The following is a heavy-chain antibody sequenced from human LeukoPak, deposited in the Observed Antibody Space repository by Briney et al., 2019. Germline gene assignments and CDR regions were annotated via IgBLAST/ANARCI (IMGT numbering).Heavy chain of an antibody. CDR2: INPSGGST. D-gene: IGHD3-3*01. J-gene: IGHJ4*02. CDR3: ARGAYELRFLEWAPKGSFFDY. V-gene: IGHV1-46*01. CDR1: GYTFTSYY. Sequence: ASVKVSCKASGYTFTSYYMHWVRQAPGQGLEWMGIINPSGGSTSYAQKFQGRVTMTRDMSTSTVYMELSSLRSEDTAVYYCARGAYELRFLEWAPKGSFFDYWGQGTLVTVSS.